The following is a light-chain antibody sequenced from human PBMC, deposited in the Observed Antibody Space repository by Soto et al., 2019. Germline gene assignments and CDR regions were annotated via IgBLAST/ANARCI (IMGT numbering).Light chain of an antibody. CDR3: QQYNNWPPVT. Sequence: ELVLTQSPGTLSLSPGDRATLSCRASQSVSRSYLGWYQQQPGQAHRLLMYGASIRAAGVPARFSGSVSGTEFTLTISSLQSEDFAVYYCQQYNNWPPVTFGQGTKVDNK. J-gene: IGKJ1*01. V-gene: IGKV3D-15*01. CDR1: QSVSRSY. CDR2: GAS.